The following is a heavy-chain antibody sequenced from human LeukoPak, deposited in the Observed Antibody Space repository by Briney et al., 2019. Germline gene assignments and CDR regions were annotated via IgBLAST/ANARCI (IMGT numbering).Heavy chain of an antibody. D-gene: IGHD6-25*01. CDR1: GFTFSNYW. CDR2: VNHDGSNT. J-gene: IGHJ3*02. V-gene: IGHV3-74*01. Sequence: GGSLRLSCVASGFTFSNYWMHWVRQAPGKGLVWVSRVNHDGSNTIYADSVKGRFTISRDNAKNTLYLQMNSLRTEDTAVYYCTRDSSGWLLPMDAFDIWGQGTMVTVSS. CDR3: TRDSSGWLLPMDAFDI.